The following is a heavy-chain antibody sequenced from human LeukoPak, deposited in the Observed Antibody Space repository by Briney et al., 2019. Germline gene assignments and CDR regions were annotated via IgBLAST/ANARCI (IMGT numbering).Heavy chain of an antibody. CDR2: IYSGGSI. Sequence: GGSLRLSCAASGLIVSSNYMTWVRQAPGKGLEWVSVIYSGGSIYYADSVKGRFTISRDNSRNTLYLQMNSLRAEDTAVYYCARAPYYDFWSGYHYYFDYWGQGTLVTVSS. J-gene: IGHJ4*02. CDR1: GLIVSSNY. CDR3: ARAPYYDFWSGYHYYFDY. D-gene: IGHD3-3*01. V-gene: IGHV3-53*01.